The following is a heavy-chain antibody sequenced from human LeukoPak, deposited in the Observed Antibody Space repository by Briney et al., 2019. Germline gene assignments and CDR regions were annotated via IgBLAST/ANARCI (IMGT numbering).Heavy chain of an antibody. CDR3: AKDPSGFMVRGVTFDY. CDR1: GSTFSSYG. J-gene: IGHJ4*02. V-gene: IGHV3-30*18. Sequence: GGPLRLSCAASGSTFSSYGMHWVRQAPGKGLEWVAVISYDGSNKYYADSVKGRFTISRDNSKNTLYLQMNSLRAEDTAVYYCAKDPSGFMVRGVTFDYWGQGTLVTVSS. D-gene: IGHD3-10*01. CDR2: ISYDGSNK.